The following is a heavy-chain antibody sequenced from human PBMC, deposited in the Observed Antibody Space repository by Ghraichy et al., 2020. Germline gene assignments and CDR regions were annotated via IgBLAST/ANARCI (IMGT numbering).Heavy chain of an antibody. CDR2: IYYSGST. CDR1: GGSISSGGYY. D-gene: IGHD5-24*01. V-gene: IGHV4-31*03. CDR3: ARHEVEAVFDY. Sequence: SETLSLTCTVSGGSISSGGYYWSWIRQHPGKGLEWIGYIYYSGSTYYNPSLKSRVTISVDTSKNQFSLKLSSVTAADTAVYYCARHEVEAVFDYWGQGTLVTVSS. J-gene: IGHJ4*02.